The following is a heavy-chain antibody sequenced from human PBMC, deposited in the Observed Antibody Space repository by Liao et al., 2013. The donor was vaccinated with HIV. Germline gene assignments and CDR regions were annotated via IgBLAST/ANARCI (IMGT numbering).Heavy chain of an antibody. J-gene: IGHJ4*02. CDR1: GGPIRNYY. V-gene: IGHV4-4*07. CDR3: AKEGALTVAGTLVPFDS. D-gene: IGHD6-19*01. Sequence: QVHLQESGPGLVKPSETLSLTCSVSGGPIRNYYWTWIRQSAGKGLEWVGRRSTSGGSNYHSSLKSRVTMSIDTSKSQVSLTLRSVTAADSAVYFCAKEGALTVAGTLVPFDSWGQGIVVTVSS. CDR2: RSTSGGS.